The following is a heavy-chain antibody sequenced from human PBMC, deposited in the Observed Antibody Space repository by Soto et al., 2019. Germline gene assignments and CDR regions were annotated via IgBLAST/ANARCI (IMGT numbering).Heavy chain of an antibody. J-gene: IGHJ5*02. CDR2: ISSSSSYI. D-gene: IGHD3-10*01. V-gene: IGHV3-21*01. CDR1: GFTFSSYS. Sequence: EVQLVESGGGLVKPGGSLRLSCAASGFTFSSYSMNWVRQAPGKVLEWVSSISSSSSYIYYADSVKGRFTISRDNAKNSLYLQMNSLRAEDTAVYYCARDPGVRGGGWFDPWGQGTLVTVSS. CDR3: ARDPGVRGGGWFDP.